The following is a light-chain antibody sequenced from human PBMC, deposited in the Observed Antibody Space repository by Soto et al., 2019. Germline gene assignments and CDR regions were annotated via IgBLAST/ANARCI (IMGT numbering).Light chain of an antibody. CDR1: ERVSSY. CDR2: ATS. V-gene: IGKV3D-15*01. J-gene: IGKJ1*01. CDR3: LQYHNWPRT. Sequence: IVMTQSPATLSVSPGERATLFCRASERVSSYLAWYQQKPGQAPRLLLYATSTRAMGIPARFRGSGSGTEFTLTISSLQSEDSAVYYCLQYHNWPRTFGQGTKVDIK.